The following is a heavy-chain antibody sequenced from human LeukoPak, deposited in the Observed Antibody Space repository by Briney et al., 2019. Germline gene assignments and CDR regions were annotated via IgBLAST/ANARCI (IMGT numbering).Heavy chain of an antibody. Sequence: GGSLRLSCAASGFTFSSYSMNWVRQAPGKGLEWVSSISSSSSYIYYADSVKGRFTISRDNAKNSLYLQMNSLRAEDTAVYYCARVGYCSGGSCYRALGYWGQGTLVTVSS. CDR2: ISSSSSYI. J-gene: IGHJ4*02. D-gene: IGHD2-15*01. CDR3: ARVGYCSGGSCYRALGY. CDR1: GFTFSSYS. V-gene: IGHV3-21*01.